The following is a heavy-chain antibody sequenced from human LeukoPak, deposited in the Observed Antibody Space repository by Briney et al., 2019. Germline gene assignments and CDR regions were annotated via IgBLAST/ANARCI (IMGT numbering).Heavy chain of an antibody. CDR2: IKSKTDGGTT. Sequence: GGSLRLSCAASGFTFSNAWMSWVRQAPGKGLEWVGRIKSKTDGGTTDYAAPAKGRFTMSRDDAKDTLHLPMNSLKPEDTAVYYCTTEPDRDRIVGATFDYWGQGTLVTVSS. D-gene: IGHD1-26*01. V-gene: IGHV3-15*01. CDR3: TTEPDRDRIVGATFDY. CDR1: GFTFSNAW. J-gene: IGHJ4*02.